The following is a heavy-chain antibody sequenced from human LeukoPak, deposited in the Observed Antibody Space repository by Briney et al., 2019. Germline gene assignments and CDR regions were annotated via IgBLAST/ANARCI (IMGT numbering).Heavy chain of an antibody. D-gene: IGHD3-9*01. J-gene: IGHJ4*02. CDR2: INHSGST. CDR3: ARRGSYYDILTGYSYYFDY. V-gene: IGHV4-34*01. CDR1: GGSFSGYY. Sequence: SETLSLTCAVYGGSFSGYYWSWIRQPPGKGLEWIGEINHSGSTNYNPSLKSRVTISVDTSKNQFSLKLSSVTAADTAVYYCARRGSYYDILTGYSYYFDYRGQGTLVTVSS.